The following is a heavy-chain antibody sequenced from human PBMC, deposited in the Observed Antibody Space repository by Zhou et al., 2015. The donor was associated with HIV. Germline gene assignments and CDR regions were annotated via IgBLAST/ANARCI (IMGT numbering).Heavy chain of an antibody. D-gene: IGHD3-22*01. Sequence: QVQLVQSGAEVKKPGASVKVSCKASGYTFTGYYMHWVRQAPGQGLEWMGWINPNSGGTNYAQKFQGRVTMTRDTSISTAYMELSRLRYEDAAVYYCAKSSADSDYAFDTWGQGTQVVVSS. CDR3: AKSSADSDYAFDT. CDR1: GYTFTGYY. CDR2: INPNSGGT. J-gene: IGHJ3*02. V-gene: IGHV1-2*02.